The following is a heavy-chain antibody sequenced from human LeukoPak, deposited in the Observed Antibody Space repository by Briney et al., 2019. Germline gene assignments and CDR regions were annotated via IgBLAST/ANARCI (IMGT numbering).Heavy chain of an antibody. V-gene: IGHV4-39*01. CDR2: IYYSGST. CDR3: ASPYSGAFDI. D-gene: IGHD3-10*01. CDR1: GGSISSSSYY. Sequence: SETLSLTCTVSGGSISSSSYYWGWIRQPPGKGLEWIGSIYYSGSTYYNPSLKSRVTISVDTSKSQFSLKLSSVTAADTAVYYCASPYSGAFDIWGQGTMVTVSS. J-gene: IGHJ3*02.